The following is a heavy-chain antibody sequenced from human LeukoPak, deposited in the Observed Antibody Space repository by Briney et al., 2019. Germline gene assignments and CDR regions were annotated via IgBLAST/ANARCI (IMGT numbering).Heavy chain of an antibody. D-gene: IGHD1-7*01. Sequence: GESLKISCKGSGYRFTDYWIGWVRQMPGKGLEWMGIIYPGDSDTRYSPSFQGQVTISADKSITTAHLQWSSLKASDTAMYYCARGAAGTTPDYYYFGLDVWGQGTAVRVSS. CDR2: IYPGDSDT. CDR1: GYRFTDYW. V-gene: IGHV5-51*01. J-gene: IGHJ6*02. CDR3: ARGAAGTTPDYYYFGLDV.